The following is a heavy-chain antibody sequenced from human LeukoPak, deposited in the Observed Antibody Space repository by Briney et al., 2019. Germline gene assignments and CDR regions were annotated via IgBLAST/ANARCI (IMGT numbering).Heavy chain of an antibody. V-gene: IGHV4-34*01. CDR1: GGSFSGYY. J-gene: IGHJ4*02. Sequence: SETLSLTCAVYGGSFSGYYWSWIRQPPGKGLEWIGEINHSGSTNYNPSLKSRVTISVDTSKNQFSLKPSSVTAADTAVYYCARGRSSRRAYFDYWGQGTLVTVSS. D-gene: IGHD6-13*01. CDR3: ARGRSSRRAYFDY. CDR2: INHSGST.